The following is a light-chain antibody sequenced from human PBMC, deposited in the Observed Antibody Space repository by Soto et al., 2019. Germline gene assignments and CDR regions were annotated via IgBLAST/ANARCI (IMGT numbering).Light chain of an antibody. CDR3: QQYSDHWT. J-gene: IGKJ1*01. CDR2: KAS. V-gene: IGKV1-5*03. Sequence: DIHLTQSPSTLSASLGDRATITCRASRSVINWWALYQQNSGKGPKLLIYKASNLQTGVPSRFSGSGYGTEFTLTISSLQPDDVATYYCQQYSDHWTFGQGAKV. CDR1: RSVINW.